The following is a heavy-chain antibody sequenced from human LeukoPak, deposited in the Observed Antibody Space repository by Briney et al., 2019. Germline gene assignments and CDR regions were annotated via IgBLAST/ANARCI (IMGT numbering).Heavy chain of an antibody. Sequence: SETLSLTCTVSGGSISSYYWGWIRQPPGKGLEWIGSIYYSGSTYYNPSLKSRVTISVDTSKNQFSLKLSSVTAADTAVYYCARAHYDFWSGYHRDNWFDPWGQGTLVTVSS. CDR1: GGSISSYY. CDR3: ARAHYDFWSGYHRDNWFDP. CDR2: IYYSGST. D-gene: IGHD3-3*01. J-gene: IGHJ5*02. V-gene: IGHV4-39*01.